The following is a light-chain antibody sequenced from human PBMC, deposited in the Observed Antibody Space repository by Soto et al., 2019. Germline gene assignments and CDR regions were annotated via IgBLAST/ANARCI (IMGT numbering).Light chain of an antibody. J-gene: IGKJ1*01. CDR2: DAS. CDR3: QHYNSYSEA. Sequence: QMTQSPSPLSASLGDRVTLTCGASQNIRSRLAWFQQKPGKAPKLLIYDASNLETGVPSRFSGSGSGTDVTFTISSLQTADIATYYCQHYNSYSEAFGQGTKVDIK. V-gene: IGKV1-5*01. CDR1: QNIRSR.